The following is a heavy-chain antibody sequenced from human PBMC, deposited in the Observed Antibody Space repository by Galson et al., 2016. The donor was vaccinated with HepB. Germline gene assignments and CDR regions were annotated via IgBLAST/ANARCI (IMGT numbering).Heavy chain of an antibody. V-gene: IGHV3-7*01. J-gene: IGHJ4*02. CDR1: GFSYGNSW. D-gene: IGHD2-8*01. CDR3: ARPVSADEGLGN. CDR2: IKPDGTTK. Sequence: SLRLSCAASGFSYGNSWMTWVRQAPEKGLEWVANIKPDGTTKNYVGSVRGRFTIARDNAKNSLYLQMNSLRPGDTATYYCARPVSADEGLGNWGQGTLVTVSS.